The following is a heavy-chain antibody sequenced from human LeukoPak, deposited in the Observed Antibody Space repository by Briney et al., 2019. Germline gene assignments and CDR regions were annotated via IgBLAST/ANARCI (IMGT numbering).Heavy chain of an antibody. D-gene: IGHD2-15*01. Sequence: SGGTLRLSCAASGFTFSSYGMSWVRQAPGKGLEWVSAISGSGGSTYYADSVKGRFTISRDNSKNTLYLQMNSLRAEDTAVYYCAKCVKGVCSGGSCLGWSQGTLVTVSS. V-gene: IGHV3-23*01. CDR2: ISGSGGST. CDR1: GFTFSSYG. J-gene: IGHJ4*02. CDR3: AKCVKGVCSGGSCLG.